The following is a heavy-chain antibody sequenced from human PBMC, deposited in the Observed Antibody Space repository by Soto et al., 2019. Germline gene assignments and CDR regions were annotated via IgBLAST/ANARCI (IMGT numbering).Heavy chain of an antibody. CDR3: EKGAITGTTADAFDI. CDR1: GFTFSSYW. Sequence: VGSLRLSCAAYGFTFSSYWMSWVRQAPGKGLEWVANIKQDGSTYYADSVKGRFTISRDNSKSTLYLQMNSLRAEDTAVYYCEKGAITGTTADAFDIWGQGTMVTVS. D-gene: IGHD1-7*01. V-gene: IGHV3-7*05. J-gene: IGHJ3*02. CDR2: IKQDGST.